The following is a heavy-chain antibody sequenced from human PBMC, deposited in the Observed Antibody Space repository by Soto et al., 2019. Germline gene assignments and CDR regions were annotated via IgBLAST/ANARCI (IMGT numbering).Heavy chain of an antibody. CDR3: VRVVAIPGYPDN. V-gene: IGHV1-69*05. CDR1: GGTFSSYA. CDR2: IVPIVDTS. J-gene: IGHJ4*02. D-gene: IGHD5-12*01. Sequence: QVQLVQSGAEVRQPASSVKVSCKTSGGTFSSYAISWVRQAPGQGLEWMGGIVPIVDTSTYAQKFQGRVTITRDDSTSTVYMELSSLRSYDTAVYYCVRVVAIPGYPDNWGQGTLVTVSS.